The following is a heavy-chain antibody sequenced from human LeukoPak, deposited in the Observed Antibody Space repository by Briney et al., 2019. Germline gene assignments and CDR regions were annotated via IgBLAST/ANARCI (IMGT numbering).Heavy chain of an antibody. Sequence: GGSLRLSCAASGFTFSSYAMSWVRQAPGKGLEWVSAISGSGGSTYYADSVKGRFTISRDNSKNTLYLQMNSLRAEDTAVYYCTKSDSSGYYPLGYWGQGTLVTVSS. CDR3: TKSDSSGYYPLGY. CDR1: GFTFSSYA. V-gene: IGHV3-23*01. J-gene: IGHJ4*02. D-gene: IGHD3-22*01. CDR2: ISGSGGST.